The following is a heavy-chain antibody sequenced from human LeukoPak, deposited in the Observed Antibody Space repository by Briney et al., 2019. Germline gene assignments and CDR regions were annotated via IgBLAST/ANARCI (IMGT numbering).Heavy chain of an antibody. J-gene: IGHJ4*02. CDR3: AKDKWEEGLQFIDTGYFDF. Sequence: PGGSLRLSCAASGFTFTSYAMSWVRQAPGKGLEWVSAISGSGGSTYYADSVKGRFTISRDNSRKTLYLQMDSLRAEDTAVYSCAKDKWEEGLQFIDTGYFDFWGQGTLVTVSS. V-gene: IGHV3-23*01. D-gene: IGHD5-24*01. CDR2: ISGSGGST. CDR1: GFTFTSYA.